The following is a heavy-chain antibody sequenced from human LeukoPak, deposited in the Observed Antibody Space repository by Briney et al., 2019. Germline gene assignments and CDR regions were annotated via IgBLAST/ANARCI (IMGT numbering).Heavy chain of an antibody. CDR2: ISYDGSNK. CDR3: ARDLFKRRPGYFDY. CDR1: GFTFSSYA. J-gene: IGHJ4*02. Sequence: PGRSLRLSCAAFGFTFSSYAMHWVRQAPGKGLEWVAVISYDGSNKYYADSVEGRFTISRDNSKNTLYLQMNSLRAEDTAVYYCARDLFKRRPGYFDYWGQGTLVTVSS. D-gene: IGHD3-10*01. V-gene: IGHV3-30*04.